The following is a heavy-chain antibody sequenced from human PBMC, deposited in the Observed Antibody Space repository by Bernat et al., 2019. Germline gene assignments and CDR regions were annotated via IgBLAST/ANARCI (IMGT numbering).Heavy chain of an antibody. J-gene: IGHJ4*02. V-gene: IGHV7-4-1*02. D-gene: IGHD3-10*01. CDR2: INTNTGNP. CDR3: ARDNPNYFGSGTYIDY. CDR1: GYTFTSYA. Sequence: QVQLVQSGSELKKPGASVRVSCKASGYTFTSYAMNWVRQAPGQGLEWMGRINTNTGNPTYAQGFTGRFVFSLDTSVSAAYLQITNLKAEDTAVYYCARDNPNYFGSGTYIDYWGQGTLVTVSS.